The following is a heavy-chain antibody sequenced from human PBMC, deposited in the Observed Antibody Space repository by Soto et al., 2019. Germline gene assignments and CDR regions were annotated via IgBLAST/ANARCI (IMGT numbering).Heavy chain of an antibody. V-gene: IGHV4-59*08. D-gene: IGHD3-10*01. CDR1: GGSMISYY. CDR2: IYNSGST. CDR3: ASMGYHYGSGSYPLDY. Sequence: LSLTCTVSGGSMISYYWTWIRQPPGKGLEWIGFIYNSGSTHYNPSLRSRVTISVDTSKNQFSLKLRSVTAADTAVYYCASMGYHYGSGSYPLDYWGQGTLVTVSS. J-gene: IGHJ4*02.